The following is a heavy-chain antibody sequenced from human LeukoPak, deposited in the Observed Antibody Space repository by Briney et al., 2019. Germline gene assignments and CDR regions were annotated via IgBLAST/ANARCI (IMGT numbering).Heavy chain of an antibody. Sequence: SETLSLTCTVSGGSISSGGYYWSWIRQPPGKGLEWIGYIYHSGSTYYNPSLKSRVTISVDRSKNQFSLKLSSVTAADTAVYYCARMVFPYYFDYWGQGTLVTVSS. D-gene: IGHD3/OR15-3a*01. J-gene: IGHJ4*02. CDR1: GGSISSGGYY. CDR2: IYHSGST. V-gene: IGHV4-30-2*01. CDR3: ARMVFPYYFDY.